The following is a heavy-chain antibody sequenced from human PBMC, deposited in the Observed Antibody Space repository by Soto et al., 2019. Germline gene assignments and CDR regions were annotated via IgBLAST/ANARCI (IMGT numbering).Heavy chain of an antibody. J-gene: IGHJ4*02. CDR2: IKQDGTEK. Sequence: PGGSLRLSCAASGFTFSNYWMSWVRQAPGKGLEWVANIKQDGTEKNYVDSVRGRFTISRDNAKNSLDLQMNSLTAEDTAVYDCASGAIWGQETLVTVSS. CDR3: ASGAI. D-gene: IGHD2-2*01. CDR1: GFTFSNYW. V-gene: IGHV3-7*01.